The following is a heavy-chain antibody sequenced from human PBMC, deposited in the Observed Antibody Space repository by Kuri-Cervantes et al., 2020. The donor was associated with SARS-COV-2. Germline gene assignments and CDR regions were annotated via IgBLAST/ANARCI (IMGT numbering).Heavy chain of an antibody. V-gene: IGHV4-38-2*02. CDR3: ARHGGGAAAGKGIDY. Sequence: SETLSLTCTVSGYSISSGYYWGWIRQPPGKGLEWIGSIYHSGSTYYNPSLKSRVTISVDTSKNQFSLKLSSVTAADTAMYYCARHGGGAAAGKGIDYWGQGTLVTVSS. D-gene: IGHD6-13*01. CDR1: GYSISSGYY. CDR2: IYHSGST. J-gene: IGHJ4*02.